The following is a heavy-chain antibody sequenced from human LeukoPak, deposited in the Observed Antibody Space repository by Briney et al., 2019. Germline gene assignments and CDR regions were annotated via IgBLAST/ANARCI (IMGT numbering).Heavy chain of an antibody. V-gene: IGHV4-34*01. J-gene: IGHJ4*02. CDR1: GGSFSGYY. CDR3: ARGWVSTEDY. Sequence: PSETLSLTCAVYGGSFSGYYWSWIRQPPGKGLEWIGEINHSGSTNYNPSLKSRVTISVDTSKNQFSLKLSSVTAADTAVYYCARGWVSTEDYWGQGTLVTVSS. CDR2: INHSGST. D-gene: IGHD4-17*01.